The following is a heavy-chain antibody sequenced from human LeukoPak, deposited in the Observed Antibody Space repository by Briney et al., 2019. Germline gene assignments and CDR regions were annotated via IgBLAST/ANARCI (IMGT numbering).Heavy chain of an antibody. V-gene: IGHV4-38-2*02. D-gene: IGHD6-13*01. Sequence: SETLSLTCTVSGYSISSGYYWGWIRQPPGKGLEWIGSIYHSGSTYYNPSLKSRVTISVDTSKNQFSLKLSSVTAADTAVYYCARAYSSSWFSLYYFDYWGQGTLVTVSS. CDR1: GYSISSGYY. CDR3: ARAYSSSWFSLYYFDY. J-gene: IGHJ4*02. CDR2: IYHSGST.